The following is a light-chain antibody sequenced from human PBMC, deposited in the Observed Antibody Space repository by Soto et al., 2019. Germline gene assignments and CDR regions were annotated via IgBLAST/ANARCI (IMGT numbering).Light chain of an antibody. Sequence: EIMLTQSPATLSLYPGERATLSCRASQSVSSYLAWYQQKPGQAPRLLIYDASNRAAGVPARFSGSGSGTDFTLTISSLEPEDFAVYYCQQRGNWPPWTFGQGTKVEMK. J-gene: IGKJ1*01. CDR1: QSVSSY. CDR3: QQRGNWPPWT. CDR2: DAS. V-gene: IGKV3-11*01.